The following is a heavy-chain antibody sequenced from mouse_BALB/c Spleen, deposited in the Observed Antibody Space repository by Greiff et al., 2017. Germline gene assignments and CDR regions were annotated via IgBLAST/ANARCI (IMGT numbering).Heavy chain of an antibody. J-gene: IGHJ2*01. CDR3: ARGGVITTVVAPGFIDY. D-gene: IGHD1-1*01. CDR2: ISSGGGST. V-gene: IGHV5-12-1*01. CDR1: GFAFSSYD. Sequence: EVKLVESGGGLVKPGGSLKLSCAASGFAFSSYDMSWVRQTPEKRLEWVAYISSGGGSTYYPDTVKGRFTISRDNAKNTLYLQMSSLKSEDTAMYYCARGGVITTVVAPGFIDYWGQGTTLTVSS.